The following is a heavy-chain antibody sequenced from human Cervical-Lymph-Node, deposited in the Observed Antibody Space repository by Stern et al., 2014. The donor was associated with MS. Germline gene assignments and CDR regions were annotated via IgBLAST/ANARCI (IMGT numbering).Heavy chain of an antibody. Sequence: VQLVQSGAEVKKPGASVKVSCKASGYSFTSYYMHWVRQAPGQGLEWMGIINPSGGRTTYAQKFQDRVTMTRDTSTSTVYMEMSSLRSEDTALYYCARDGMTAATYYFDFWGQGTVVTVSS. CDR1: GYSFTSYY. V-gene: IGHV1-46*01. D-gene: IGHD6-13*01. CDR2: INPSGGRT. CDR3: ARDGMTAATYYFDF. J-gene: IGHJ4*02.